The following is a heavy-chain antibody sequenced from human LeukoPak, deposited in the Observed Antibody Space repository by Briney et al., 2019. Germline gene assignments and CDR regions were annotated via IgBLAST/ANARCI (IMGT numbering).Heavy chain of an antibody. CDR2: IVSDGSNT. Sequence: GGSLRLSCAASGFTFSSYWMNWVRQVPGKGLVWVSRIVSDGSNTNYADSVKGRFTISRDNAKNTLYLQMISLRVEDTAVYYCARGRPHGNDYWGQGTLVTVSS. CDR1: GFTFSSYW. J-gene: IGHJ4*02. V-gene: IGHV3-74*01. D-gene: IGHD4-23*01. CDR3: ARGRPHGNDY.